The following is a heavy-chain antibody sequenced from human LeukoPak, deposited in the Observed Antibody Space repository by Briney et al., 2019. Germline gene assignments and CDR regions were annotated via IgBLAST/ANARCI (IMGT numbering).Heavy chain of an antibody. V-gene: IGHV4-59*01. J-gene: IGHJ3*02. D-gene: IGHD5-24*01. CDR1: GGSISSYY. Sequence: PSETLSLTCTVSGGSISSYYWSWIRQPPGKGLEWIGYIYYSESTNYNPSLKSRVTISVDTSKNQFSLKLSSVTAADTAVYYCARDLETGDGYNSGVGAFDIWGQGTMVTVSS. CDR3: ARDLETGDGYNSGVGAFDI. CDR2: IYYSEST.